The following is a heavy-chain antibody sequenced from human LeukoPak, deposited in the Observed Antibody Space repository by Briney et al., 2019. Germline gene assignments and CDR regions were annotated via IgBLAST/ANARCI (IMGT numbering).Heavy chain of an antibody. D-gene: IGHD3-10*01. CDR1: GYTFTGYY. V-gene: IGHV1-46*01. Sequence: ASVKVSCKASGYTFTGYYMHWVRQAPGQGLEWMGRIIPILGIANYAQKFQGRVTMTRDTSTSTVYMELSSLRSEDTAVYYCAGDAEGSGSYHVDYWGQGTLVTVSS. CDR2: IIPILGIA. J-gene: IGHJ4*02. CDR3: AGDAEGSGSYHVDY.